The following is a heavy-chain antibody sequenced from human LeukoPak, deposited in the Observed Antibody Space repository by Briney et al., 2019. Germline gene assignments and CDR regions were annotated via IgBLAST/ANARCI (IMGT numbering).Heavy chain of an antibody. V-gene: IGHV3-73*01. CDR3: TRHGGRDYYDSSEDAFDI. J-gene: IGHJ3*02. CDR2: IRSKAHSYAT. D-gene: IGHD3-22*01. CDR1: GFTFSGSA. Sequence: GGSLRLTCAASGFTFSGSAMHWVRQASGKGLEWVGRIRSKAHSYATAYAASVKGRFTISRDDSKNTAYLQMNSLKTEDTAVYYCTRHGGRDYYDSSEDAFDIWGQGTMVIVSS.